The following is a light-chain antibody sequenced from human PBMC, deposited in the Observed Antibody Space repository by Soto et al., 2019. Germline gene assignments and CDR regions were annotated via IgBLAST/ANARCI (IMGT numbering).Light chain of an antibody. J-gene: IGKJ4*01. V-gene: IGKV3-20*01. CDR3: QQYGSVPPT. CDR2: GAS. Sequence: EIVLTQSTGTLSLSPGERATLSCRASQSVSNRYLAWYQQKPGQAPMILMYGASSRATCIPDRFRGSGAGIDCTLTISRLEGVEFAVYHCQQYGSVPPTFGGGTKVEIK. CDR1: QSVSNRY.